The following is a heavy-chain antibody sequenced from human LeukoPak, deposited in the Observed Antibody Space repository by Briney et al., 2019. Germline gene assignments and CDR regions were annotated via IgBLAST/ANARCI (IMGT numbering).Heavy chain of an antibody. V-gene: IGHV3-21*06. J-gene: IGHJ4*02. CDR1: GFTFSSYS. CDR3: ARESQWIQLWFYLGY. CDR2: ISSSGYI. Sequence: PGGSLRLSCAASGFTFSSYSINWVRQAPGKGLEWVSSISSSGYIYYADSVKGRFTISRDNAKNSVYLQMNSLRAEDTAVYYCARESQWIQLWFYLGYWGQGTLVTVSS. D-gene: IGHD5-18*01.